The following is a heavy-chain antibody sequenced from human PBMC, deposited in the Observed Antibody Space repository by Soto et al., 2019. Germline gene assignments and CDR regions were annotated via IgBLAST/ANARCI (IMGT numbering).Heavy chain of an antibody. V-gene: IGHV3-30*18. CDR3: AKERSVVATTPDFDY. CDR2: ASYEGSYK. J-gene: IGHJ4*02. CDR1: GFTFSSFG. D-gene: IGHD5-12*01. Sequence: QVQLVESGGGVVQPGRSLKLSFPAPGFTFSSFGRPWVRQAPGKGLEWVAVASYEGSYKYYADSVKGRFTISRDNSKNTLYLQMNSLRAEDTAVYYCAKERSVVATTPDFDYWGQGTLVTVSS.